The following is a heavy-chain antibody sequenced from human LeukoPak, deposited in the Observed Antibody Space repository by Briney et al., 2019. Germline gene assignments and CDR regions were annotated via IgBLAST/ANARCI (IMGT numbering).Heavy chain of an antibody. V-gene: IGHV1-18*01. J-gene: IGHJ4*02. CDR3: ARGKYCTNGVCYYFDY. D-gene: IGHD2-8*01. CDR1: GYTFTSYG. Sequence: ASVKVSXKASGYTFTSYGISWVRQAPGQGLEWMGWISAYNGNTNYAQKLQGRVTMTTDTSTSTAYMELRSLRSDDTAVYYCARGKYCTNGVCYYFDYWGQGTLVTVSS. CDR2: ISAYNGNT.